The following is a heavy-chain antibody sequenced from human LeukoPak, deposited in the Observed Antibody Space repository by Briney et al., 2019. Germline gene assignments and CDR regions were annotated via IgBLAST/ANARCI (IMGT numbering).Heavy chain of an antibody. V-gene: IGHV3-30*04. CDR3: ARGPRTGTAFYYYGMDV. J-gene: IGHJ6*02. Sequence: GGSLRLSCAASGFTFSSYSMHWVRQAPGKGPEWVAIISYDGSNKYYADSVKGRFTISRDDSKNTLYVQMNSLRAEDTAVYYCARGPRTGTAFYYYGMDVWGQGTTVTVSS. D-gene: IGHD1-7*01. CDR1: GFTFSSYS. CDR2: ISYDGSNK.